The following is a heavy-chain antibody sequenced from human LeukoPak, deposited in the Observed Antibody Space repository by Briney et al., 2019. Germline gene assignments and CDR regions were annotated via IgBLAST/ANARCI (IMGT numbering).Heavy chain of an antibody. V-gene: IGHV1-8*03. CDR2: MKPNSGNT. Sequence: GYTFXSDDINWVGQAAGQXGXGMGWMKPNSGNTGXAKKFQGRVKITRKNTRRXAYMEVSRLRSEDTAVYYCXXXXHXXXXLDYWGXGXLVTVSS. J-gene: IGHJ4*02. CDR1: GYTFXSDD. CDR3: XXXXHXXXXLDY.